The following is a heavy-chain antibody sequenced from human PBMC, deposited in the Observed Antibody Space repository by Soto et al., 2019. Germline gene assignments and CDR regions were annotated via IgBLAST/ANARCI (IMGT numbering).Heavy chain of an antibody. D-gene: IGHD6-13*01. CDR1: GYTFTSYD. J-gene: IGHJ6*02. Sequence: ASVKVSCKASGYTFTSYDINWVRQATGQGLEWMGWMNPNSGNTGYAQKFQGRVTMTRNTSISTAYMELSSLRSEDTAVYSCAKGSPLPTDDSSSWYYYYGMDVWGQGTTVTVSS. V-gene: IGHV1-8*01. CDR3: AKGSPLPTDDSSSWYYYYGMDV. CDR2: MNPNSGNT.